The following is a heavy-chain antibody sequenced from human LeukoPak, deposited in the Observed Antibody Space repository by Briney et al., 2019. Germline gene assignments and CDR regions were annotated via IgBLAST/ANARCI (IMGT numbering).Heavy chain of an antibody. Sequence: GGSLRLSCAASGFTFSRYWMSWVRQAPGKGLEWVGRIQSKTDGGTTEYAAPVKGRFTISRDDSTNTLYLQMNSLKTEDTGVYYCAAGGRVWGQGTTVTVSS. J-gene: IGHJ6*02. CDR2: IQSKTDGGTT. CDR1: GFTFSRYW. D-gene: IGHD3-10*01. V-gene: IGHV3-15*01. CDR3: AAGGRV.